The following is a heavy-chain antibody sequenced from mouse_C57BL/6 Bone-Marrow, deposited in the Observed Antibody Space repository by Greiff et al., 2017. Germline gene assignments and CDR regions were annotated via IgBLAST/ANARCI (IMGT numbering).Heavy chain of an antibody. CDR3: ARDYGTAYYAMDY. CDR1: GYTFTSYW. CDR2: IDPSDSYP. Sequence: QVQLQQPGAELVMPGASVKLSCKASGYTFTSYWMPWVKQRPGQGLEWIGEIDPSDSYPNYNQKFKGKSTLNVDKSSRTAYMQLSNLTSEDSAVYYCARDYGTAYYAMDYWGQGTSVTVSS. J-gene: IGHJ4*01. D-gene: IGHD2-4*01. V-gene: IGHV1-69*01.